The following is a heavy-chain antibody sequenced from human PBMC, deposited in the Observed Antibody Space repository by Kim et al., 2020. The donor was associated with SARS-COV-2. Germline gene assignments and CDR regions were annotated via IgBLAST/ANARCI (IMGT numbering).Heavy chain of an antibody. J-gene: IGHJ4*01. CDR2: ISYDGSNK. Sequence: GGSLRLSCAASGFTFSSYGMHWVRQAPGKGLEWVAVISYDGSNKYYADSVKGRFTISRDNSKNTLYLQMNSLRAEDTAVYYCAKFVGVWFGALLFDYWG. CDR1: GFTFSSYG. V-gene: IGHV3-30*18. D-gene: IGHD3-10*01. CDR3: AKFVGVWFGALLFDY.